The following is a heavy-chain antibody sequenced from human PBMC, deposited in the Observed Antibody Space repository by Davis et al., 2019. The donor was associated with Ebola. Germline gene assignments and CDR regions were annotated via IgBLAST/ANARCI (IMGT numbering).Heavy chain of an antibody. CDR3: ARDDRTVTLPEDGMDV. J-gene: IGHJ6*02. Sequence: GESLKISCAASGFTFSSYSMNWVRQAPGKGLEWVSYISSSSSTIYYADSVKGRFTISRDNAKNSLYLQMNSLRDEDTAVYYCARDDRTVTLPEDGMDVWGQGTTVTVSS. D-gene: IGHD4-11*01. CDR1: GFTFSSYS. V-gene: IGHV3-48*02. CDR2: ISSSSSTI.